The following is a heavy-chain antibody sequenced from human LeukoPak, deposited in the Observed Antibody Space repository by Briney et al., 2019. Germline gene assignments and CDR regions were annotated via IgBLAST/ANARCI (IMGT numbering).Heavy chain of an antibody. J-gene: IGHJ4*02. D-gene: IGHD5-18*01. Sequence: GASVKVSCKASGYTFTSYDINWVRQATGQGLEWMGWMNPNNGKTGYAQKFQGRVTMTRNTSIRTVYMELSSLRSEDTAVYYCAREIGPIQLHLWGSAFDSWGQGTLVTVSS. CDR1: GYTFTSYD. CDR2: MNPNNGKT. V-gene: IGHV1-8*01. CDR3: AREIGPIQLHLWGSAFDS.